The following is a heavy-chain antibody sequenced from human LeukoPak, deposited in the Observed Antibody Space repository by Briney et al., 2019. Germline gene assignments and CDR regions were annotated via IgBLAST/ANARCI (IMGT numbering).Heavy chain of an antibody. CDR1: GFTFSSYG. CDR2: IRYDGSNK. V-gene: IGHV3-30*02. Sequence: GGSLRLSCAASGFTFSSYGMHWVRQAPGKGLEWVAFIRYDGSNKYYADSVKGRFTISRDNSKNTLYLQMNSLRAEDTAVYYCAKGPTRGSSYYYYYMDVWGKGTTVTVSS. CDR3: AKGPTRGSSYYYYYMDV. D-gene: IGHD1-26*01. J-gene: IGHJ6*03.